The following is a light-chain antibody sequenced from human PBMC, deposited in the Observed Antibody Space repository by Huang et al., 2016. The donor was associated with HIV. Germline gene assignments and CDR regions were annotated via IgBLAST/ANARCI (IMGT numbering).Light chain of an antibody. J-gene: IGKJ2*03. CDR2: KAS. CDR3: QQYNGWRYS. Sequence: DIQMTQSPSTLSASVGDRVTITCRASQSIGTWLDWHQQKPGKAPKLLIYKASALESGVPSRFSGSGSGTEFTLTISSLQPDDFATYYCQQYNGWRYSFGQGTKLEIK. CDR1: QSIGTW. V-gene: IGKV1-5*03.